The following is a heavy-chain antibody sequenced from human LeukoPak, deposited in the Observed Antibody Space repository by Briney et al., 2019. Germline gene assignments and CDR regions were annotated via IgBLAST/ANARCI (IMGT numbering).Heavy chain of an antibody. Sequence: SETLSLTCSVSGGSIRRYFWSWIRQPAGKGLEWIGYIDDSGNTKYNPSLKNRVTISVDTSKNQVSLNLRSVTAADTAVYFCARDRSQGGYGKLESYMDVWGKGTTVTISS. CDR1: GGSIRRYF. CDR2: IDDSGNT. V-gene: IGHV4-59*01. J-gene: IGHJ6*03. D-gene: IGHD5-12*01. CDR3: ARDRSQGGYGKLESYMDV.